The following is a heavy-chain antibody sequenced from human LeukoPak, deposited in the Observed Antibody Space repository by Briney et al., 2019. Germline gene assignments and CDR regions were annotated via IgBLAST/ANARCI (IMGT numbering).Heavy chain of an antibody. J-gene: IGHJ4*02. D-gene: IGHD2-15*01. CDR2: IYHSGST. V-gene: IGHV4-30-2*01. Sequence: PSQTLSLTCTVSGGSISSGGYYWSWVRQPPGKGLEWIGYIYHSGSTYYNPSLKSRVTISVDRSKNQFSLKLSSVTAADTAVYYCLSIWPVANIDYWGQGTLVTVSS. CDR1: GGSISSGGYY. CDR3: LSIWPVANIDY.